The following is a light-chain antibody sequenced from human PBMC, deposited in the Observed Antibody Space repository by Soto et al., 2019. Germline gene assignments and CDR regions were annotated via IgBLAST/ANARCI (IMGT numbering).Light chain of an antibody. Sequence: QSVLTQPASLSGSPGQSITISCTGTSSDIGAYDYVSWFQQHPGKAPKLMISEVNNRPSGVSNRFSGSKSGNTAYLTISGLQVEDEAYFYCAAWDDSLNGCVFGTGTKVTLL. CDR1: SSDIGAYDY. CDR3: AAWDDSLNGCV. CDR2: EVN. V-gene: IGLV2-14*01. J-gene: IGLJ1*01.